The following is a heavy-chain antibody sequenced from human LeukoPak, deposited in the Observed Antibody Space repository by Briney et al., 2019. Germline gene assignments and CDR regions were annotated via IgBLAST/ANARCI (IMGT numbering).Heavy chain of an antibody. D-gene: IGHD2-15*01. Sequence: GGSLRLSCAASGFTFSSYAMSWVRQAPGKGLEWVSAISGSGGSTYYADSVKGRFTISRDNSKNTLYLQMNSLRAEDTAVYYCARDPRGWSSDAFDIWGQWGQGTMVTVSS. CDR1: GFTFSSYA. V-gene: IGHV3-23*01. J-gene: IGHJ3*01. CDR3: ARDPRGWSSDAFDIWGQ. CDR2: ISGSGGST.